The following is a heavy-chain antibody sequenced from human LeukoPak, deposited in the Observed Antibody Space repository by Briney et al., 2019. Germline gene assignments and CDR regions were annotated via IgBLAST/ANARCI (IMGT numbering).Heavy chain of an antibody. CDR2: IKQDGSEK. Sequence: GGSLRLSCAVSGFTFSSYWMSWVRQAPGKGLEWVANIKQDGSEKYYVDSVKGRFTISRDNAKNSLYLQMNSLRAEDTAVYYCARVPAVSYYYYYYGMDVWGQGTTVTVSS. V-gene: IGHV3-7*01. D-gene: IGHD2-2*01. CDR1: GFTFSSYW. CDR3: ARVPAVSYYYYYYGMDV. J-gene: IGHJ6*02.